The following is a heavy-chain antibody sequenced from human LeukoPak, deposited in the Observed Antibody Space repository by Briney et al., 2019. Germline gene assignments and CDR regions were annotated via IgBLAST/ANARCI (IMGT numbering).Heavy chain of an antibody. J-gene: IGHJ4*02. V-gene: IGHV4-59*01. D-gene: IGHD3-10*01. CDR3: ARDLNGSGSWEQRGFDY. Sequence: TSETLSLTCTVSGGSISSYYWSWIRQPPGKGLEWIGYIYYSGSTNYNPSLKSRVTISVDTSKNQFSLKLSSVTAADTAVYYCARDLNGSGSWEQRGFDYWGQGTLVTVSS. CDR1: GGSISSYY. CDR2: IYYSGST.